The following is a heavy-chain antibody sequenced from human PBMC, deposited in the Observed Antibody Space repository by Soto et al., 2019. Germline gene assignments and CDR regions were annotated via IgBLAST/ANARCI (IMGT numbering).Heavy chain of an antibody. Sequence: QVQLQESGPGLVKPSETLSLTCVVSGYSISTGYYWGWIRQPPGKGLEWIGNIYHSGSTYYNPSLKSRVTISIDTSKNQFSLKLSSVTAADTAVYYCARDLGSGWYKIDYWGQGTLVTVSS. CDR3: ARDLGSGWYKIDY. CDR1: GYSISTGYY. V-gene: IGHV4-38-2*02. J-gene: IGHJ4*02. D-gene: IGHD6-19*01. CDR2: IYHSGST.